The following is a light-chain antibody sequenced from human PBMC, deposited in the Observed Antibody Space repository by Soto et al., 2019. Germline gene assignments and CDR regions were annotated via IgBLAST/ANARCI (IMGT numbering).Light chain of an antibody. J-gene: IGLJ1*01. Sequence: QSALTQPASVSGSPGQSISISCTGTSSDVGGYEYVSWYQHHAGKAPKLMIYDVSSRPSGVYSRFSGSKSGNTASLNISGLQAEDEADYYCISYTSINLYVLGTGTKVTVL. V-gene: IGLV2-14*03. CDR2: DVS. CDR1: SSDVGGYEY. CDR3: ISYTSINLYV.